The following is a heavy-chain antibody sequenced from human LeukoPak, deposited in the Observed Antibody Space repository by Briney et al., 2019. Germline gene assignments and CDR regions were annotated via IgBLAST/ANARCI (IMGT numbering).Heavy chain of an antibody. Sequence: GGSLRLSCAASGFTFSSYAMSWVRQAPGKGLEWVSAISGSGGSTYYADHEKGRFNIYRENKKNSVYKQMNSLRAEDTAVYYCAKDHAEMATSFDYWGQGTLVTVSS. CDR3: AKDHAEMATSFDY. D-gene: IGHD5-24*01. CDR1: GFTFSSYA. CDR2: ISGSGGST. J-gene: IGHJ4*02. V-gene: IGHV3-23*01.